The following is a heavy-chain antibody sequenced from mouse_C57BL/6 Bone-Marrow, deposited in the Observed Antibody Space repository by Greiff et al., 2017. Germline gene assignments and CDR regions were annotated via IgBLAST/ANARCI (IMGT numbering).Heavy chain of an antibody. CDR1: GYTFTSYW. CDR2: IHPNSGST. V-gene: IGHV1-64*01. J-gene: IGHJ2*01. Sequence: QVQLQQPGAELVKPGASVKLSCKASGYTFTSYWMHWVKQRPGQGLEWIGMIHPNSGSTNYNEKFKSKATLTVDKSSSTAYMQLSSLTSEDSAVDFCARHDYGSSPTDYWGQGTTLTVSS. D-gene: IGHD1-1*01. CDR3: ARHDYGSSPTDY.